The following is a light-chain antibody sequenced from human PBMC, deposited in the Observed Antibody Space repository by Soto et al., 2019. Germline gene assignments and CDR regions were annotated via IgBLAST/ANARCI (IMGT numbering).Light chain of an antibody. CDR2: RSD. CDR1: SSNIGSNS. CDR3: AAWDDSLNGRV. J-gene: IGLJ1*01. Sequence: QSVLTQPPSASGTPGQRVTISCSGSSSNIGSNSVDWYQQLPGTAPRLLICRSDQRPSGVPDRFSGSKSGTSGSLAISGPQSEDEADYHCAAWDDSLNGRVFGTGTKVTVL. V-gene: IGLV1-44*01.